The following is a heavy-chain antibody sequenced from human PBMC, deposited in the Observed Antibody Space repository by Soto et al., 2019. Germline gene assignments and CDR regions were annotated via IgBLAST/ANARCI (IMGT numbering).Heavy chain of an antibody. CDR3: ARDQGVAAAGITWFDP. Sequence: PSETLSLTCTVSGGSMNSYHWSCIRQPSWKGLEWIGHIHSSGSTNYNPSLKSRVTMSVDTSKNQFSLRLMSVTAADTAVYYCARDQGVAAAGITWFDPWGQGSLVTV. V-gene: IGHV4-4*07. CDR2: IHSSGST. CDR1: GGSMNSYH. D-gene: IGHD6-13*01. J-gene: IGHJ5*02.